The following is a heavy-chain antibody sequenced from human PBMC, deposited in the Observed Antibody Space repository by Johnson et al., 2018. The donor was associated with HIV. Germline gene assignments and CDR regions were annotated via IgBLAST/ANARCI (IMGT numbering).Heavy chain of an antibody. J-gene: IGHJ3*02. CDR1: GFPVSRNY. V-gene: IGHV3-66*02. Sequence: VQLVESGGGLVQPGGSLRLSCAASGFPVSRNYMNWVRQAPGKGLEWVSVIYSGGSTYYADYGKGRFTISRDSSKNTLYLQMNSLRAEDTAMYYCARSPGEADAFDIWGQGTMVTVSS. CDR3: ARSPGEADAFDI. CDR2: IYSGGST. D-gene: IGHD3-10*01.